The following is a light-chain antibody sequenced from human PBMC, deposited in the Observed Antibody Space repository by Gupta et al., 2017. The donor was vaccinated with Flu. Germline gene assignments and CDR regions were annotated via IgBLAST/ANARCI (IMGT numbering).Light chain of an antibody. CDR2: VGS. J-gene: IGKJ1*01. CDR1: NSRRNMSVYNY. CDR3: QQPSQSPCT. V-gene: IGKV2-28*01. Sequence: TPVELSSSYCTSSNSRRNMSVYNYLDWYLQKPGQAPQLLIYVGSNSATGVPDRFSGSGSGTDFTLNISSVEPEDFAVYYCQQPSQSPCTFGRGTEVEIK.